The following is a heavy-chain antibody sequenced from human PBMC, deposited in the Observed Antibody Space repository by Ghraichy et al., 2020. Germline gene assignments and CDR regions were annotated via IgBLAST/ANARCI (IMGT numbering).Heavy chain of an antibody. CDR2: IFHSGST. CDR1: GYSISSGYY. Sequence: SETLSLTCTVSGYSISSGYYWGWIRQPPGKGLEWIGSIFHSGSTYYNPSLKSRVTISVDTSKNQLSLKLSSVTAADTAVYYCASQQGVARSWGQGTLVTVSS. CDR3: ASQQGVARS. V-gene: IGHV4-38-2*02. J-gene: IGHJ4*02. D-gene: IGHD3-10*01.